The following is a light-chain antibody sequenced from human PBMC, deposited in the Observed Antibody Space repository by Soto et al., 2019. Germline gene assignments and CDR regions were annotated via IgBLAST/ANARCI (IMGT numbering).Light chain of an antibody. CDR1: QSVSSSY. CDR3: QQYGSSLFT. Sequence: EIVLTQSPGTLSLSPGERATLSCRASQSVSSSYLAWYQQKPRQAPRLLIYGASSRATGIPDRFSGSGSGTDFTLTISRLEPEDVAVYYCQQYGSSLFTFGPGTKVDIK. J-gene: IGKJ3*01. V-gene: IGKV3-20*01. CDR2: GAS.